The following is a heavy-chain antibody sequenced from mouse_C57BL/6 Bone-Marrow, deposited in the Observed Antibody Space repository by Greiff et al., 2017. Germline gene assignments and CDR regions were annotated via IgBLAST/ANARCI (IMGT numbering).Heavy chain of an antibody. D-gene: IGHD2-4*01. CDR3: AREGIYYDYGWFAY. CDR1: GSTFTSYW. Sequence: QVQLQQPGAELVRPGSSVKLSCKASGSTFTSYWMDWVKQRPGQGLEWIGNIYPSDSETHYNQKFKDKATLTVDKSSSTAYMQLSSLTSEDSAVYYCAREGIYYDYGWFAYWGQGTLVTVSA. J-gene: IGHJ3*01. V-gene: IGHV1-61*01. CDR2: IYPSDSET.